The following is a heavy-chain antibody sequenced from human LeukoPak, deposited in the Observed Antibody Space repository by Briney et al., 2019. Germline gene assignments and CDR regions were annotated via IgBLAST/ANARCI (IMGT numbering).Heavy chain of an antibody. V-gene: IGHV4-34*01. Sequence: SETLSLTCAVYGGSFSGYYWSWIRQSPGKGLEWIGEINHSGSTNYSPSLKSRVTISVDTSKNQFSLKLSSVTAADTAVYYCARDRAIAAADPFDYWGQGTLVTVSS. CDR2: INHSGST. J-gene: IGHJ4*02. CDR3: ARDRAIAAADPFDY. CDR1: GGSFSGYY. D-gene: IGHD6-13*01.